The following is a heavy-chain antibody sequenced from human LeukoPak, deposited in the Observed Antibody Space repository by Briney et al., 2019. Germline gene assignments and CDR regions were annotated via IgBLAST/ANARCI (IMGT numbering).Heavy chain of an antibody. J-gene: IGHJ5*01. Sequence: ASVKVSFKASGYTFTEYYRHGVRQAPGQGLEWMGWINPNSGGTNYAQKFQGRVTMTRDTSINTAYMELSRLRSDDTAVYYCVRPPPLIAAAGTYNWFDYWGQGTLVTVSS. D-gene: IGHD6-13*01. CDR1: GYTFTEYY. CDR2: INPNSGGT. CDR3: VRPPPLIAAAGTYNWFDY. V-gene: IGHV1-2*02.